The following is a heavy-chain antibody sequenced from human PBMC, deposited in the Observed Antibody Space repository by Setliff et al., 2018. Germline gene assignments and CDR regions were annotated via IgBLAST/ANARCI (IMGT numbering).Heavy chain of an antibody. CDR2: IFSKGST. CDR1: GDSISTGNYY. J-gene: IGHJ4*02. CDR3: ARTRYGLGGRPY. D-gene: IGHD2-15*01. Sequence: SETLSLTCNVSGDSISTGNYYWSWIRQPAGKGLEWIGHIFSKGSTNNNPSLKSRVTISLDPSKNQMSLRLSSVTAADTAVYYCARTRYGLGGRPYWGQGTLVTVSS. V-gene: IGHV4-61*10.